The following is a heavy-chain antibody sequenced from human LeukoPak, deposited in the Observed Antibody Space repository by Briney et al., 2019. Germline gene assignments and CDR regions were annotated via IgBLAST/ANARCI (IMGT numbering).Heavy chain of an antibody. CDR1: GYSFSSGYY. CDR3: ARHEDVRRPWDC. D-gene: IGHD3-10*02. V-gene: IGHV4-38-2*01. J-gene: IGHJ4*02. CDR2: IYHSGST. Sequence: SETLSLTCAVSGYSFSSGYYWGWIRQPPGKGLEWIGGIYHSGSTYYNPSLKSRVTISVDTSKNQFSLKLSSVAAADTAVYYCARHEDVRRPWDCWVEGTLVTACS.